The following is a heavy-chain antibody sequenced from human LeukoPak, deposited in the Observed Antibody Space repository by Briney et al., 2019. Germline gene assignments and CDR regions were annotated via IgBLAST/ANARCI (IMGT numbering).Heavy chain of an antibody. Sequence: PGGSLRLSCAASGFTFTSYAMSWVRQAPGKGPEWVSAIIGGGGATYYADSVKGRFTISRDNSKNTLYLQMDSRRAEDTAVYYCAKGRGDGYNYDYFDYCGQGTLVTVSS. D-gene: IGHD5-24*01. CDR2: IIGGGGAT. V-gene: IGHV3-23*01. CDR1: GFTFTSYA. CDR3: AKGRGDGYNYDYFDY. J-gene: IGHJ4*02.